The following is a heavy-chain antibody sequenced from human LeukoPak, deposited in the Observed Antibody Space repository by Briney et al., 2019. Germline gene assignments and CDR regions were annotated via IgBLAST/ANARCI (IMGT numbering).Heavy chain of an antibody. V-gene: IGHV4-34*01. Sequence: PSETLSLTCAVYGGSFSGYYWSWIRQPPGKGLEWIGEINHSGSTNYNPSLKSRVTISVDTSKNEFSMKVRSVTAADTAVYYCARGFPAGFWGQGTLVTVSS. J-gene: IGHJ4*02. D-gene: IGHD2-2*01. CDR2: INHSGST. CDR1: GGSFSGYY. CDR3: ARGFPAGF.